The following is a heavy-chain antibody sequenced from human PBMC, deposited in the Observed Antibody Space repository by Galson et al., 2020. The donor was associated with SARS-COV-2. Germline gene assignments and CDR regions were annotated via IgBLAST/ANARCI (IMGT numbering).Heavy chain of an antibody. CDR3: ARWRTDFWSGYHDY. CDR2: IDPSDSYT. CDR1: GYSFTSYW. Sequence: HGESLKFSCQGSGYSFTSYWISWVRQMPGKGLERMGRIDPSDSYTNYRPSFQGHVTISADKPISTAYLQWSSLKASDTAMYYCARWRTDFWSGYHDYWGQGTLVTVSS. J-gene: IGHJ4*02. V-gene: IGHV5-10-1*01. D-gene: IGHD3-3*01.